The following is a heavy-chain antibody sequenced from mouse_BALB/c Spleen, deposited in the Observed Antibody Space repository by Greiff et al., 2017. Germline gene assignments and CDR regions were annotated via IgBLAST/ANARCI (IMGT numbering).Heavy chain of an antibody. CDR3: AREGMYGNYLFAY. CDR1: GFTFSSYA. Sequence: EVKLMESGGGLVKPGGSLKLSCAASGFTFSSYAMSWVRQTPEKRLEWVASISSGGSTYYPDSVKGRFTISRDNARNILYLQMSSLRSEDTAMYYCAREGMYGNYLFAYWGQGTLVTVSA. V-gene: IGHV5-6-5*01. J-gene: IGHJ3*01. D-gene: IGHD2-10*02. CDR2: ISSGGST.